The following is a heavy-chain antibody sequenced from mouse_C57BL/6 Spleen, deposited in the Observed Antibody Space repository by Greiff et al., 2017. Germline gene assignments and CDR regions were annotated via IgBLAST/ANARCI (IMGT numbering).Heavy chain of an antibody. V-gene: IGHV1-76*01. CDR3: ARLLEGY. CDR1: GYTFTDYY. D-gene: IGHD1-1*01. J-gene: IGHJ2*01. Sequence: VQLQQSGAELVRPGASVKLSCKASGYTFTDYYINWVKQRPGQGLEWIARIYPGSGNTYYNEKFKGKATLTAEKSSSTAYLQLSSLTSEDSAVYFCARLLEGYWGQGTTLTVSS. CDR2: IYPGSGNT.